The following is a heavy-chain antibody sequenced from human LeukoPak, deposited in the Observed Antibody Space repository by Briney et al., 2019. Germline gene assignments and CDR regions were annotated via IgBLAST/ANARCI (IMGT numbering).Heavy chain of an antibody. J-gene: IGHJ4*02. CDR1: GGSFSGYY. D-gene: IGHD2-21*02. Sequence: SETLSLTCAVYGGSFSGYYWSWIRQPPGKGLEWIGEINHSGSTNYNPSLKSRVTISVDTSKNQFSLKLSSVTAADTAVYYCARVGSGVAVTAIPPYFDYWGQGTLVTVSS. V-gene: IGHV4-34*01. CDR2: INHSGST. CDR3: ARVGSGVAVTAIPPYFDY.